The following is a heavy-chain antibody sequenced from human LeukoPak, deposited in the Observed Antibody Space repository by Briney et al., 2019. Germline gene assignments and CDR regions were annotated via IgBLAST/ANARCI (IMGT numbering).Heavy chain of an antibody. D-gene: IGHD1-26*01. CDR3: ARGTGASDY. CDR2: INTDGSSA. Sequence: GGSLRLSCAASGFTFSGSWMHWVRQGPGKGLVWLSRINTDGSSAVYADFVKGRFTISRDNAKNSLYLQMNSLRAEDTAVYYCARGTGASDYWGQGTLVTVSS. CDR1: GFTFSGSW. J-gene: IGHJ4*02. V-gene: IGHV3-74*01.